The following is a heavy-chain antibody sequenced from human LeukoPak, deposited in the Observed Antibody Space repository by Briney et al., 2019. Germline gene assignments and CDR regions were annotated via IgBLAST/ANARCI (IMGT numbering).Heavy chain of an antibody. CDR3: VRHSRTYYYDSSGYYYY. J-gene: IGHJ4*02. V-gene: IGHV4-38-2*01. CDR1: GYSISSGFY. CDR2: ISHSGST. Sequence: SETLSLTCAVSGYSISSGFYWGWIRQPPGKGLEWIGSISHSGSTYYTPSLKRRVTLSVDTSKNQFSLKLTSVTAADTAVYYCVRHSRTYYYDSSGYYYYWGQGTLVTVSS. D-gene: IGHD3-22*01.